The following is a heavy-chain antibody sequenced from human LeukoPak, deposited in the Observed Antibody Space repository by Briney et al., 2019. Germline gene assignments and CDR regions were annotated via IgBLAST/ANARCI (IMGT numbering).Heavy chain of an antibody. V-gene: IGHV4-34*01. CDR1: GGSFSGYH. J-gene: IGHJ4*02. Sequence: SETLSLTCAVYGGSFSGYHWSWIRQPPGKGLEWIGEINHRGSTNYNPSLKSRVTMSVDKSKNQFSLKLSSVTGADTAVYYCARGRGAARFVTIEFDYWGQGALVTVSS. CDR3: ARGRGAARFVTIEFDY. CDR2: INHRGST. D-gene: IGHD6-6*01.